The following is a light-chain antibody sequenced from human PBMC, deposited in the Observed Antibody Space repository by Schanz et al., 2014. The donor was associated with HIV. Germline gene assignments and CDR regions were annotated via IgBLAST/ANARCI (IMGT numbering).Light chain of an antibody. CDR3: QSYDSSLEAAV. J-gene: IGLJ7*01. V-gene: IGLV2-8*01. CDR2: EVS. Sequence: QSALTQPPSASGSRGQSVTISCTGTSSDVGGYNSVSWYQQHPGKVPKLMIYEVSKRPSGVPDRFSGSKSGNTASLTVSGLQAEDEADYYCQSYDSSLEAAVFGGGTQLTVL. CDR1: SSDVGGYNS.